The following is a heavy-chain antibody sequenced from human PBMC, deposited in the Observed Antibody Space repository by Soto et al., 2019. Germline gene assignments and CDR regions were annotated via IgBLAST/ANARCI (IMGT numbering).Heavy chain of an antibody. J-gene: IGHJ1*01. CDR1: GGAMNDYY. CDR2: IDFRGTT. D-gene: IGHD3-10*01. CDR3: VRRAAYYNMGGYWIEKGPIAL. Sequence: PSETLSLTCSVSGGAMNDYYWSWIRQAPGEGQEWIGDIDFRGTTTYNPSLGSRVTLSIDRSNNHFSLRMTSVTASDRAVYRCVRRAAYYNMGGYWIEKGPIALWGQGTLVTVSS. V-gene: IGHV4-59*01.